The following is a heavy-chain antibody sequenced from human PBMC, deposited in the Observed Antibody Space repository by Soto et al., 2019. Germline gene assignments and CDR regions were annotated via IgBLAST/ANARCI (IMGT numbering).Heavy chain of an antibody. J-gene: IGHJ6*02. Sequence: EVQLVESGGGLIQPGGSLRLSCAASGFTIRGYSMNWVRQAPGKGLEWVAYISDTSDTILYADSVKGRFTLSRDNAKKSLYLQMSSLRDEDTAVYYWARDADTLTYFSYYGMDVWGQGTTVTVS. V-gene: IGHV3-48*02. CDR1: GFTIRGYS. CDR2: ISDTSDTI. CDR3: ARDADTLTYFSYYGMDV. D-gene: IGHD3-9*01.